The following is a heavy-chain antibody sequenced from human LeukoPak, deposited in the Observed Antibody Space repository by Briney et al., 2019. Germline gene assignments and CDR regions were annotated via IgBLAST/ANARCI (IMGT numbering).Heavy chain of an antibody. CDR3: ARAVYQVPYWFDP. Sequence: GASVKVSCKASGFTFTGYYMHWVRQAPGQGLEWMGWINPNSGGTNYAQKFQGRVTMTRDTSISTAYMELSRLRSDDTAVYYCARAVYQVPYWFDPWGQGTLVTVSP. CDR2: INPNSGGT. V-gene: IGHV1-2*02. J-gene: IGHJ5*02. D-gene: IGHD2-2*02. CDR1: GFTFTGYY.